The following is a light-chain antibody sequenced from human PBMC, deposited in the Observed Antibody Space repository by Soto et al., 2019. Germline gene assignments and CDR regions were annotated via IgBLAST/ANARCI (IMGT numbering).Light chain of an antibody. Sequence: DIQMTQSPSSLSASVGDRVTITCRASQGISTFLNWYQHKPGKAPKLLIYAASSLQSGVPSRFSGIGSETDFTLTISTLHPEDFATYSCQQSYSTTWTFGQGTKVDIK. CDR3: QQSYSTTWT. V-gene: IGKV1-39*01. CDR2: AAS. J-gene: IGKJ1*01. CDR1: QGISTF.